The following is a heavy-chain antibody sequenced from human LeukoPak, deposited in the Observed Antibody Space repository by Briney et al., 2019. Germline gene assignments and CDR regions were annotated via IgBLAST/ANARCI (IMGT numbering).Heavy chain of an antibody. D-gene: IGHD6-19*01. Sequence: SETLSLTCAVYGGSFSGYYWSWIRQPPGKGLEWIGEINHSGSTNYNPSLKSRVTISVDTSKNQFSLKLSSVTPADTAVYYCARRAIAVAGRTFDYWGQGTLVTVSS. CDR2: INHSGST. V-gene: IGHV4-34*01. CDR1: GGSFSGYY. J-gene: IGHJ4*02. CDR3: ARRAIAVAGRTFDY.